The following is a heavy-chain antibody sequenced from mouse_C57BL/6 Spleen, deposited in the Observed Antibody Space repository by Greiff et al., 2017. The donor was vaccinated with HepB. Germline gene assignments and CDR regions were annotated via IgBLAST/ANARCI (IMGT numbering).Heavy chain of an antibody. D-gene: IGHD2-1*01. CDR2: IHPNSGST. J-gene: IGHJ1*03. Sequence: QVQLKQPGAELVKPGASVKLSCKASGYTFTSYWMHWVKQRPGQGLEWIGMIHPNSGSTNYNEKFKSKATLTVDKSSSTAYMQLSSLTSEDSAVYYCARREIYYGNYDWYFDVWGTGTTVTVSS. V-gene: IGHV1-64*01. CDR1: GYTFTSYW. CDR3: ARREIYYGNYDWYFDV.